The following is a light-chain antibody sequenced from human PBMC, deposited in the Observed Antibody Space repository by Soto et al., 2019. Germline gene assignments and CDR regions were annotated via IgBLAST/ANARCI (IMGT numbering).Light chain of an antibody. J-gene: IGLJ2*01. CDR2: NVS. CDR3: SSYTNTSPHVI. CDR1: SSDIGGYNH. Sequence: QSVLTQPASVSGSPGQSITISCTGASSDIGGYNHVSWYQQHPGKAPKLIIFNVSHRPSGVSTRFSGSKYGNTASLIIAGLQAEDEADYFCSSYTNTSPHVIFGGVTKLTVL. V-gene: IGLV2-14*03.